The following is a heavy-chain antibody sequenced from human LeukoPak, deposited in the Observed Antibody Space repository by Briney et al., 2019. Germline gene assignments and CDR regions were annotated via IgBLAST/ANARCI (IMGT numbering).Heavy chain of an antibody. CDR2: INTNTGNP. Sequence: ASVTVSCRGPFRSDPMNWVRQAPGQGLEWMGWINTNTGNPTYAQGFTGRFVFSLDTSVSTAYLQISSLKAEDTAVYYCARDGDEYYYDSSGYYDYWGQGTLVTVSS. V-gene: IGHV7-4-1*02. CDR1: PFRSDP. D-gene: IGHD3-22*01. CDR3: ARDGDEYYYDSSGYYDY. J-gene: IGHJ4*02.